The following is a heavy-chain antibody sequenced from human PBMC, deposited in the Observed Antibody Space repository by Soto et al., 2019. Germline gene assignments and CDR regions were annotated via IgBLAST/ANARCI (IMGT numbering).Heavy chain of an antibody. Sequence: PSETLSLTCSVSGGSIDNYYWSWIRQPPGKGLEWIGYIFFRGYTNYNPSLKGRVNISVDTSNNQFSLRLTSMTAADTAVYYCARLSRGAAAGFDYWGQVALFTVSS. CDR1: GGSIDNYY. V-gene: IGHV4-59*08. CDR2: IFFRGYT. D-gene: IGHD6-13*01. CDR3: ARLSRGAAAGFDY. J-gene: IGHJ4*02.